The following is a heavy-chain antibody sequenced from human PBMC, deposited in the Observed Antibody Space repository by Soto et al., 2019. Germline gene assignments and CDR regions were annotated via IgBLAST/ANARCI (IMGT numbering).Heavy chain of an antibody. CDR2: ISGSGGST. CDR3: AKGRVGRVVITPDYFDY. V-gene: IGHV3-23*01. Sequence: EVQLLESGGGLVQPGGSLRLSCAASGFTFSSYAMSWVRQAPGKGLEWVSAISGSGGSTYYADSVKGRFTISRDNSKNRLNLRMTSLGAEDTAGYYCAKGRVGRVVITPDYFDYWGQGALVTVFS. J-gene: IGHJ4*02. D-gene: IGHD3-22*01. CDR1: GFTFSSYA.